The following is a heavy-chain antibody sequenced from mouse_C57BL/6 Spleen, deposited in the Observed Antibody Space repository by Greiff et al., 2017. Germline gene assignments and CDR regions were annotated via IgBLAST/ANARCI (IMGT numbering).Heavy chain of an antibody. D-gene: IGHD3-3*01. Sequence: EVHLVESEGGLVQPGSSMKLSCTASGFTFSDYYMAWVRQVPEKGLEWVANINYDGSSTYYLDSLKSRFIISRDNAKNILYLQMSSLKSEDTATYYCARGGDGNWYFDVWGTGTTVTVSS. V-gene: IGHV5-16*01. CDR1: GFTFSDYY. J-gene: IGHJ1*03. CDR3: ARGGDGNWYFDV. CDR2: INYDGSST.